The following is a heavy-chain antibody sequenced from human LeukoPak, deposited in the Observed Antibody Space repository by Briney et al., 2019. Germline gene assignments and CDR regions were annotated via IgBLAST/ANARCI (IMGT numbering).Heavy chain of an antibody. J-gene: IGHJ6*04. CDR2: ISAYNGNT. CDR1: GYTFTSYG. Sequence: ASVKVSCKASGYTFTSYGISWVRQAPGQGLEWMGWISAYNGNTSYAQKLQGRVTMTTDTSTSTAYMELRSLRSDDTAVYYCARPSYCSGGSCYSYGMDVWGKGTTVTVSS. V-gene: IGHV1-18*04. CDR3: ARPSYCSGGSCYSYGMDV. D-gene: IGHD2-15*01.